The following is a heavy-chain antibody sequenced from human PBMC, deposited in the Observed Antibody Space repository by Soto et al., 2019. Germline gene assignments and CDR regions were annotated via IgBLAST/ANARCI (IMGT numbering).Heavy chain of an antibody. CDR1: GFTFSSYA. CDR2: LSDSGAST. Sequence: GGSLRLSCAASGFTFSSYAMSWVRQAPGKGPEWVSTLSDSGASTYYTDSVRGRFTISRDNSRNTLYLQLNSLRAEDTAVYYCAKVAGRGYKVYFASWGQGTQVTVSS. D-gene: IGHD3-10*01. V-gene: IGHV3-23*01. J-gene: IGHJ4*02. CDR3: AKVAGRGYKVYFAS.